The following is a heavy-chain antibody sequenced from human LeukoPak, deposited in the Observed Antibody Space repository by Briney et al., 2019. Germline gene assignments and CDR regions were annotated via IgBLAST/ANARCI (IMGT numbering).Heavy chain of an antibody. V-gene: IGHV1-2*02. D-gene: IGHD3-10*01. Sequence: ATVKVSCKASGYTFTGYYIHWVRQAPGQGLEWMGGLNPDTGSTNYAQKFQARVIMTRDTSINTAYMELRRLRYDDTAMYFCARESFSGSGGLNWFAPWGQGTLVTVSA. CDR1: GYTFTGYY. CDR2: LNPDTGST. J-gene: IGHJ5*02. CDR3: ARESFSGSGGLNWFAP.